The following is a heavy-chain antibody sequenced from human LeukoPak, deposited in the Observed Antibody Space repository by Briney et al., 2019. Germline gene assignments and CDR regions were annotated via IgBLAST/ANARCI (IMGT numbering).Heavy chain of an antibody. CDR3: ARDGGNALRGYYMDV. CDR1: GFTFSSYW. Sequence: PGGSLRLSCAASGFTFSSYWMSWVRQAPGKGLEWVANIKQDGSEKYYVDSVKGRFTISRDNAKNSLYLQMNSLRAEDTAVYYCARDGGNALRGYYMDVWGKGTTVTVSS. V-gene: IGHV3-7*01. D-gene: IGHD4-23*01. J-gene: IGHJ6*03. CDR2: IKQDGSEK.